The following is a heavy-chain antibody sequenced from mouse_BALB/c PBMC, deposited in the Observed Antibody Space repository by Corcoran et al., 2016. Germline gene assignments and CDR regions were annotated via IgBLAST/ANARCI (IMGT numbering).Heavy chain of an antibody. CDR3: AREVSGGNPFDY. CDR1: GYTFTSYV. Sequence: EVQLQQSGPELVTPGASVKMSCKASGYTFTSYVMHWVKQKPGQGLEWIGYIYPFNDGTKYTEKFKGKATLTSDKSSSTAYMELSSLTSEYSAFYYCAREVSGGNPFDYWGHGTTLTVSS. J-gene: IGHJ2*01. CDR2: IYPFNDGT. D-gene: IGHD2-1*01. V-gene: IGHV1S136*01.